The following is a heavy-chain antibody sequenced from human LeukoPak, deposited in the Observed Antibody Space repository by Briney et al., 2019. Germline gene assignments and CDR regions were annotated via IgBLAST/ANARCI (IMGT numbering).Heavy chain of an antibody. V-gene: IGHV1-69*04. D-gene: IGHD2-2*01. J-gene: IGHJ4*02. CDR2: IIPILGIA. Sequence: SVKVSCKASGGTFSSYAISWVRQAPGQGLEWMGRIIPILGIANYAQKFQGRVTITADKSTSTAYMELSSLRSEDTAVYYCARVPPPLYCSSTSCYRYYFDYWGQGTLVTVSS. CDR3: ARVPPPLYCSSTSCYRYYFDY. CDR1: GGTFSSYA.